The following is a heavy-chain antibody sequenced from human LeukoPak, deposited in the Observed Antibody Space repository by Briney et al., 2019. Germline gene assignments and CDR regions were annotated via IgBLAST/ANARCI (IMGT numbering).Heavy chain of an antibody. CDR2: INHSGST. CDR1: GGSFSGYY. V-gene: IGHV4-34*01. Sequence: PSETLSLTCAVYGGSFSGYYWSWIRQPPGKGLEWIGEINHSGSTNYNPSLKSRVTISVDTSKNQFSLKLSSVTAADTAVYYCARGRLPDFGVVIAPYYYYCYMDVWGKGTTVTVSS. J-gene: IGHJ6*03. D-gene: IGHD3-3*01. CDR3: ARGRLPDFGVVIAPYYYYCYMDV.